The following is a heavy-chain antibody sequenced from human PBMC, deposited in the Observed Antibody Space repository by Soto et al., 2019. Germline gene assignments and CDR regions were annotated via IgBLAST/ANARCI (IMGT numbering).Heavy chain of an antibody. CDR1: GGSISSSSYY. CDR3: ATITIFGVVPNYFDY. V-gene: IGHV4-39*01. CDR2: FYYSEST. J-gene: IGHJ4*02. Sequence: TSETLSLTCAVSGGSISSSSYYWGWIRQPPGKGQEWIGSFYYSESTYYNPSLKSRVTISVDTSKNQFSLKLSSVTAADTAVYYCATITIFGVVPNYFDYWGQGTLVTVSS. D-gene: IGHD3-3*01.